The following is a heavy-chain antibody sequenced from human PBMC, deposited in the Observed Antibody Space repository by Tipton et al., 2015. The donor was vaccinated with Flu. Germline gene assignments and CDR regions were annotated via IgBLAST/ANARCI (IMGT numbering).Heavy chain of an antibody. D-gene: IGHD3-3*01. CDR3: ARDHPPSITVLGEITDYFGMDV. CDR2: ISSDGSGT. CDR1: GFTFSNYW. V-gene: IGHV3-74*01. Sequence: GSLRLSCAASGFTFSNYWMHWVRQTPGKGLVWVSRISSDGSGTNYADSVRGRFTISRDNAKNTLFLQMNSLRAEDTAIYYCARDHPPSITVLGEITDYFGMDVWGQGTTVTVSS. J-gene: IGHJ6*02.